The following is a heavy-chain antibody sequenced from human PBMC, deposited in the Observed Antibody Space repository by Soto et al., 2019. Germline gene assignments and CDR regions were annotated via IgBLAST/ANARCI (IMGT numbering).Heavy chain of an antibody. D-gene: IGHD5-12*01. Sequence: VHLVESGGGLVQPGGSLRLSCAGSGFTFRNFGFHWVRQAPGKGLEWVALIWYDGSNKYYAESLKGRVSISRDNSKNTLYLEMKSLRFEDTAVYYCARDGDIQGGPPPKNYAMDVWGQGTTVTVSS. CDR1: GFTFRNFG. CDR3: ARDGDIQGGPPPKNYAMDV. V-gene: IGHV3-33*08. J-gene: IGHJ6*02. CDR2: IWYDGSNK.